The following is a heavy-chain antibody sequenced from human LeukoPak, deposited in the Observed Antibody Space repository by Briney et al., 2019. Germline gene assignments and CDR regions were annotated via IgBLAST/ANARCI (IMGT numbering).Heavy chain of an antibody. V-gene: IGHV1-18*01. CDR3: ARRGVYGDLNYFDY. J-gene: IGHJ4*02. CDR2: ISGYNGDT. Sequence: ASVKVSCKASGYSFITYGISWVRQAPGQGLEWMGWISGYNGDTNYAQKFQGRVTMTTDTSTSTAYMDLRSLRSDDTAVYYCARRGVYGDLNYFDYWGQGTLVTVSS. D-gene: IGHD4-17*01. CDR1: GYSFITYG.